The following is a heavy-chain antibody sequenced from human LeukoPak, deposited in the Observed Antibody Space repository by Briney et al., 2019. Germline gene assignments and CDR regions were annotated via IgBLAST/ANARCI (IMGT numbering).Heavy chain of an antibody. CDR1: GFTFSSYA. D-gene: IGHD6-13*01. CDR3: AGSSWPDRSPDAFDI. Sequence: GGSLRLSCAASGFTFSSYAMSWARQAPGKGLEWVSAISGSGGSTYYADSVKGRFTISRDNSKNTLYLQMNSLRAEDTAVYYCAGSSWPDRSPDAFDIWGQGTMVTVSS. J-gene: IGHJ3*02. V-gene: IGHV3-23*01. CDR2: ISGSGGST.